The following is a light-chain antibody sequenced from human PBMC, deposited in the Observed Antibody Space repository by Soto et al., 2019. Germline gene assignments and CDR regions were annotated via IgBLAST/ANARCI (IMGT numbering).Light chain of an antibody. CDR3: GLYVGSGIHWV. Sequence: QTVVTQEPSFSVSPGGTVTLTCGLTSGSVSTRNYPSWYQQIPGQAPRTLIYNTNTRSSGVPERFSGSILGNKAALAITGDHAGAESDYCCGLYVGSGIHWVFGGGTELTVL. J-gene: IGLJ3*02. CDR2: NTN. V-gene: IGLV8-61*01. CDR1: SGSVSTRNY.